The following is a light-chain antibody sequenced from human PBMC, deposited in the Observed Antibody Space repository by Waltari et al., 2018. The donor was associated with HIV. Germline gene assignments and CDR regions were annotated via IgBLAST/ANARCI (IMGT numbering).Light chain of an antibody. Sequence: SYVLTQPPSVSGAPGQTARITCGGKNIGSKSVHWYQQKPGQAPVLVVYDDTDRPSGIPERFSGSNSGNTATLTISRVEAGDEADYYCQVWDTSGDPWVFGGGTKLTVL. CDR1: NIGSKS. J-gene: IGLJ3*02. CDR3: QVWDTSGDPWV. CDR2: DDT. V-gene: IGLV3-21*02.